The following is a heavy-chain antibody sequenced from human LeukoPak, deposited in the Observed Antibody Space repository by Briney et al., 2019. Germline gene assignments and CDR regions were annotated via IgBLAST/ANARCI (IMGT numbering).Heavy chain of an antibody. CDR2: ISAYNGNT. J-gene: IGHJ4*02. CDR3: ASAVGAAAGAFDY. D-gene: IGHD6-13*01. Sequence: ASVKVSCKASGYTFSTYPLNWVRQAPGQGLEWMGWISAYNGNTNYAQKLQGRVTMITDTSTSTAYMELRSLRSDDTAVYYCASAVGAAAGAFDYWGQGTLVTVSS. CDR1: GYTFSTYP. V-gene: IGHV1-18*01.